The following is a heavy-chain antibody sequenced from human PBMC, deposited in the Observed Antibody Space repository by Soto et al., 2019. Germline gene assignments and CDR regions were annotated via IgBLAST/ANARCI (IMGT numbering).Heavy chain of an antibody. Sequence: EVQLVESGGGLVQPGGSLRLSCAASGFSFSIYSMNWVRQAPGKGLEWVSYISSTSGTVYYADSVRGRFTISRDNAKNSLYLQMNSLRDEDTAVYYCARDGMTTVYYYGMDVWGQGTTVTVSS. CDR1: GFSFSIYS. CDR3: ARDGMTTVYYYGMDV. D-gene: IGHD4-17*01. CDR2: ISSTSGTV. J-gene: IGHJ6*02. V-gene: IGHV3-48*02.